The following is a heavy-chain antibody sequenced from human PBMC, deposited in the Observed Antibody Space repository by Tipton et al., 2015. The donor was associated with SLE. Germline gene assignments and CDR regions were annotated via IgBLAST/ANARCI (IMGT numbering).Heavy chain of an antibody. J-gene: IGHJ6*02. CDR3: VRGDGGGSCWFGGGFFGMGG. D-gene: IGHD3-16*01. V-gene: IGHV3-9*01. Sequence: SLRLSCAASGFSFIGYGIHWVRQTPGMGLEWVSGISWNSDNIGYADSVRGRFTISRDNAKNSLYLQMNSLRADDTAVYYCVRGDGGGSCWFGGGFFGMGGWGQGATGPGSS. CDR1: GFSFIGYG. CDR2: ISWNSDNI.